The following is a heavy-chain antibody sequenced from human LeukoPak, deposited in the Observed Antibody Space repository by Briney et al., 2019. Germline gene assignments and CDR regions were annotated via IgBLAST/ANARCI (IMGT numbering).Heavy chain of an antibody. J-gene: IGHJ4*02. CDR2: ISSSSSTI. D-gene: IGHD6-13*01. Sequence: GGSLRLSCAASGLTFSSYSMNWVRQAPGKGLEWVSYISSSSSTIYYADSVRGRFTISRDNAKNSLYLQMNSLRAEDTAVYYCAREVEAALNYWGQGTLVAVSS. V-gene: IGHV3-48*01. CDR3: AREVEAALNY. CDR1: GLTFSSYS.